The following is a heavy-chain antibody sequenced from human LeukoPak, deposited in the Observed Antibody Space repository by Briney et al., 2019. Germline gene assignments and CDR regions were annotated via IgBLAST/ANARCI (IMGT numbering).Heavy chain of an antibody. CDR1: GYTFTGYY. Sequence: ASVKVSCKASGYTFTGYYMHWVRQAPGQGLEWMGRINPNSGGTNYAQKFQGRVTMTRDTSISTAYMELSRLRSDDMAVYYCARVRYSSGSSLQPWGQGTLVTVSS. CDR3: ARVRYSSGSSLQP. D-gene: IGHD6-19*01. V-gene: IGHV1-2*06. CDR2: INPNSGGT. J-gene: IGHJ4*02.